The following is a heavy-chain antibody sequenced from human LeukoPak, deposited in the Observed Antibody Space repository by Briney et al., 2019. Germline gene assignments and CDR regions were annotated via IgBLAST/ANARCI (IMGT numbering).Heavy chain of an antibody. Sequence: ASVKVSCKASGYTFTSYDINWVRQATGQGLEWMGWMNPNSGNTGYAQKFQGRVTITRNTSISTAYMELSSPRSEDTAVYYCASVKGTVFGYYYYYMDVWGKGTTVTVSS. CDR3: ASVKGTVFGYYYYYMDV. CDR1: GYTFTSYD. V-gene: IGHV1-8*03. J-gene: IGHJ6*03. D-gene: IGHD1-1*01. CDR2: MNPNSGNT.